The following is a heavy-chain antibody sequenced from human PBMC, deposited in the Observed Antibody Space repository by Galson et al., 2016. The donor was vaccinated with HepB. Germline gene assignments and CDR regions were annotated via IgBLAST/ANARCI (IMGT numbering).Heavy chain of an antibody. CDR2: ISYDGSNQ. D-gene: IGHD1-14*01. J-gene: IGHJ4*02. CDR3: AKVIQPRSIDMTFDY. V-gene: IGHV3-30*18. CDR1: GFIFRTYG. Sequence: SLRLSCAASGFIFRTYGMHWVRQAPGKGLEWVAVISYDGSNQYYVDSVKGRFTTSRDNSKNMLHLQMNSLRAEDTAVYYCAKVIQPRSIDMTFDYWGQGTLVTVSS.